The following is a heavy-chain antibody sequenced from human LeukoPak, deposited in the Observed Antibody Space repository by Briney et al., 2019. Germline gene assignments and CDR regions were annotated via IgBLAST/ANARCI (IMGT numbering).Heavy chain of an antibody. D-gene: IGHD4-23*01. Sequence: GGSLSRSCAASGFTFSSYEMNWVRQAPGKGLEWVSHISSSGSTIYYTDSVKGRFTISRDNSKNLLYLQMNSLRAEDTAIYYCARTVARIGCWGQGTLVSVSS. V-gene: IGHV3-48*03. CDR2: ISSSGSTI. CDR1: GFTFSSYE. J-gene: IGHJ4*02. CDR3: ARTVARIGC.